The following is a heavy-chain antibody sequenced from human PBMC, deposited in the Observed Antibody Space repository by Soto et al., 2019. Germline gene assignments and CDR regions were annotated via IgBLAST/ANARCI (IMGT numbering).Heavy chain of an antibody. CDR1: GGSISSYY. D-gene: IGHD3-9*01. J-gene: IGHJ4*02. Sequence: PSETLSLTCTVSGGSISSYYWSWIRQPPGKGLEWIGYIYYSGSTNYNPSLKSRVTTSVDTSKNQFSLKLGSVTAADTAVYYRATATDYDILTGYSDYFDYWGQGTLVTVSS. CDR2: IYYSGST. V-gene: IGHV4-59*08. CDR3: ATATDYDILTGYSDYFDY.